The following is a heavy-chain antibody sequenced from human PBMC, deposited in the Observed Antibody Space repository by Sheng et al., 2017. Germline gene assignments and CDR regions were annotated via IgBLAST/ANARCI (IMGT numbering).Heavy chain of an antibody. D-gene: IGHD3-16*01. V-gene: IGHV3-30*18. CDR1: GFTFSNYG. J-gene: IGHJ4*02. CDR2: ISYDGSNK. Sequence: QVKLVESGGDVVQPGRSLRLSCAASGFTFSNYGMHWVRQAPGKGLEWVAVISYDGSNKYYSDSVKGRFTFSRDNSKNTLDLQMNSLRAEDTAVYYCAKEMIAGVIDYWGQG. CDR3: AKEMIAGVIDY.